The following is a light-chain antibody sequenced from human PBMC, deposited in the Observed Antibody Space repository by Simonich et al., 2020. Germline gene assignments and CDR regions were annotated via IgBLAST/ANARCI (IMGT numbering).Light chain of an antibody. CDR2: AAS. CDR3: QQYGSSPLT. J-gene: IGKJ4*01. V-gene: IGKV3-20*01. Sequence: EIVLTQSPGTLSLSPGERATRSCRASQSVSSSYLAWYQQKPGLAPRLLIYAASSRATGIPDRVSGSGSGTDFTLTISRLEPEDFAVYYCQQYGSSPLTFGGGTKVEIK. CDR1: QSVSSSY.